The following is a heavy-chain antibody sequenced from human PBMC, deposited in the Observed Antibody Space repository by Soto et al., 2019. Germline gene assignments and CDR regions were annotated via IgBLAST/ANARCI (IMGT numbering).Heavy chain of an antibody. D-gene: IGHD2-15*01. V-gene: IGHV1-69*01. CDR1: GGTFSSYA. CDR2: IIPIFGTA. CDR3: ARVLCSGGSCYPYDAFDI. J-gene: IGHJ3*02. Sequence: QVQLVQSGAEVKKPGSSVKVSCKASGGTFSSYAISWVRQAPGQGLEWMGGIIPIFGTATYAQKFQGRVTITADESTSTAYMELSSLRSEDTAVYYCARVLCSGGSCYPYDAFDIWGQGTMVTVSS.